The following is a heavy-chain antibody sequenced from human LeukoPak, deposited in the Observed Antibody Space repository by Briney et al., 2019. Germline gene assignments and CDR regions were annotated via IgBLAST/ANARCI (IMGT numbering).Heavy chain of an antibody. CDR2: IDWDDDK. D-gene: IGHD1-20*01. CDR3: ARIRITGTTAID. V-gene: IGHV2-70*11. CDR1: GFSLSTSGMC. Sequence: SGPTLVKPTRTLTLTCTFSGFSLSTSGMCVSRIRQPPGKALEWLARIDWDDDKYYSTSLKTRLTISKDTSKNQVVLTMTNMDPVDTATYYCARIRITGTTAIDWGQGTLVTVSS. J-gene: IGHJ4*02.